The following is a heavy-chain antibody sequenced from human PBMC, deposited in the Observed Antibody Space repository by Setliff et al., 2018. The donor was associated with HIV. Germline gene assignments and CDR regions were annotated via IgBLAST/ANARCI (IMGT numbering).Heavy chain of an antibody. CDR1: GYTFTNYA. Sequence: ASVKVSCKASGYTFTNYAMHWVRQAPGQRLEWMGWINPDKGNTKYSQKFQATVTITGDTSAGTAYMELSSLRSEDTAVYYCARGRVLSGSYYMNAFDIWGQGTMVTVSS. CDR3: ARGRVLSGSYYMNAFDI. D-gene: IGHD1-26*01. V-gene: IGHV1-3*01. CDR2: INPDKGNT. J-gene: IGHJ3*02.